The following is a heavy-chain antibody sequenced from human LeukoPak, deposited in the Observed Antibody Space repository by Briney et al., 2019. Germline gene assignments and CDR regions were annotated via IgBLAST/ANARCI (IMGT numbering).Heavy chain of an antibody. CDR3: ARGFYPDRTMIVVVVDY. D-gene: IGHD3-22*01. V-gene: IGHV3-7*03. CDR1: GFTFSSYW. J-gene: IGHJ4*02. CDR2: IKQDGSET. Sequence: GGSLRLSCAASGFTFSSYWMSWVRQAPGKGLEWGANIKQDGSETYYVDSVKGRFTISRDNAKNSLYLQMNSLRAEDTAVYYCARGFYPDRTMIVVVVDYWGQGSLVTVSS.